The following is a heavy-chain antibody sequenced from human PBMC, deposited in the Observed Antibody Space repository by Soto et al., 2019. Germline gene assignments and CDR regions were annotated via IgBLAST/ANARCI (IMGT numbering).Heavy chain of an antibody. J-gene: IGHJ6*02. CDR3: ARRTTIFGVNQYYYYGMDV. V-gene: IGHV4-59*08. CDR1: GGSISSYY. D-gene: IGHD3-3*01. CDR2: IYYSGST. Sequence: QVQLQESGPGLVKPSETLSLTCTVSGGSISSYYWSRIRQPPGKGLEWIGYIYYSGSTNYNPSLKSRVTISVDTSKNQFSLKLSSVTAADTAVYYCARRTTIFGVNQYYYYGMDVWGQGTTVTVSS.